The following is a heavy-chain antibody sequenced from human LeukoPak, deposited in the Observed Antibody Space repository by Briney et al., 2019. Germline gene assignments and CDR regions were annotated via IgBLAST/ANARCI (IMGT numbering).Heavy chain of an antibody. V-gene: IGHV1-2*02. J-gene: IGHJ4*02. Sequence: EASVKVSCKASGYTFTGYYIHWVRQAPGQGPEWMGWINPKNGGTNYAQKFQGRVTMTRDTSISTAYMELSSVTAADTAVYYCAREARYYDILTGYYGIYFDYWGQGTLVTVSS. CDR1: GYTFTGYY. CDR2: INPKNGGT. D-gene: IGHD3-9*01. CDR3: AREARYYDILTGYYGIYFDY.